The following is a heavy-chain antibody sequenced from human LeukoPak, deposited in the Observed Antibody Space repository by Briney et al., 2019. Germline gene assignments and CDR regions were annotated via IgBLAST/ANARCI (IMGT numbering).Heavy chain of an antibody. Sequence: GSLRLSCAASGFTFSNAWMSWVRQPPGKGLEWIGYIYYSGSTNYNPSLKSRVTISVDTSKNQFSLKLSSVTAADTAVYYCARGIAAAGTIDYWGQGTLVTVSS. J-gene: IGHJ4*02. D-gene: IGHD6-13*01. V-gene: IGHV4-59*08. CDR2: IYYSGST. CDR3: ARGIAAAGTIDY. CDR1: GFTFSNAW.